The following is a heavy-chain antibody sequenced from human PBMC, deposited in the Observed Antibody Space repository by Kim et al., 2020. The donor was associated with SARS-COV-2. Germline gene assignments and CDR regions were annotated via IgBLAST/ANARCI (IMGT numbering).Heavy chain of an antibody. Sequence: SVKVSCKASGGTFSSYAISWVRQAPGQGLEWMGGIIPIFGTANYAQKFQGRVTITADESTSTAYMELSSLRSEDTAVYYCARDRWVVVAATPLSNQFDPWGQGTLVTVSS. D-gene: IGHD2-15*01. CDR2: IIPIFGTA. CDR1: GGTFSSYA. CDR3: ARDRWVVVAATPLSNQFDP. V-gene: IGHV1-69*13. J-gene: IGHJ5*02.